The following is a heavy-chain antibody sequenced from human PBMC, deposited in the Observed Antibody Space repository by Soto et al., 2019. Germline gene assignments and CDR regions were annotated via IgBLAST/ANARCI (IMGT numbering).Heavy chain of an antibody. V-gene: IGHV1-2*02. D-gene: IGHD3-10*01. CDR3: ARVVIGATTYAAFDI. J-gene: IGHJ3*02. CDR2: INPNSGGT. Sequence: QVQLVQSGAEVKKPGASVKVSCKASGYTFTAYYMRWVRQAPGQGLEWMGWINPNSGGTIYAQHFQGRVTMSRDTSVSTTDMEVSRLTSDDTAVYYLARVVIGATTYAAFDIWGPGTMGSVPS. CDR1: GYTFTAYY.